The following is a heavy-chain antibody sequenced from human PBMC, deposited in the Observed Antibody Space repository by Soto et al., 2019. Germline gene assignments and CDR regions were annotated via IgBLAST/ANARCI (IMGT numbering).Heavy chain of an antibody. V-gene: IGHV1-69*02. J-gene: IGHJ6*02. Sequence: QVQLVQSGAEVKKPGSSVKVSCKASGGTFSSYTISWARQAPGQGLEWMGRIIPILGIANYAQKFQGRVTITADKSTSTAYMELSSLRSEDTAVYYCARRVIAAAGTGDYYYYGMDVWGQGTTVTVSS. CDR3: ARRVIAAAGTGDYYYYGMDV. CDR1: GGTFSSYT. D-gene: IGHD6-13*01. CDR2: IIPILGIA.